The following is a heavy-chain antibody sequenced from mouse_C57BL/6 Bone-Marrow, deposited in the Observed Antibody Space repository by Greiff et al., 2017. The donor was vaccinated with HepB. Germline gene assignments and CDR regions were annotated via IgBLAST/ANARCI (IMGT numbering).Heavy chain of an antibody. CDR2: IDPETGGT. CDR1: GYTFTDYE. J-gene: IGHJ2*01. D-gene: IGHD2-2*01. V-gene: IGHV1-15*01. CDR3: TRYLLWLRRALYYLDY. Sequence: QVQLQQSGAELVRPGASVTLSCKASGYTFTDYEMHWVKQTPVHGLEWIGAIDPETGGTAYNQKFKGKAILTADKSSSTAYMELRSLTSEDSAVYYCTRYLLWLRRALYYLDYWGQGTTLTVSS.